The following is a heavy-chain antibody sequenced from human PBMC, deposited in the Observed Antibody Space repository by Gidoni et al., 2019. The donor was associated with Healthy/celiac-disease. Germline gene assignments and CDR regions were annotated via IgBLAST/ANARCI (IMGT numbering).Heavy chain of an antibody. J-gene: IGHJ6*02. CDR3: ARDSKEYYYYGMDV. Sequence: EVQLVESGGGLVQPGGSLRLSCAASGFPFRSYWMSWVRQAPGKGLGWVANIKQDGSEKYYVDSVKGRFTISRDNAKNSLYLQMNSLRAEDTAVYYCARDSKEYYYYGMDVWGQGTTVTVSS. CDR1: GFPFRSYW. CDR2: IKQDGSEK. V-gene: IGHV3-7*03. D-gene: IGHD3-3*02.